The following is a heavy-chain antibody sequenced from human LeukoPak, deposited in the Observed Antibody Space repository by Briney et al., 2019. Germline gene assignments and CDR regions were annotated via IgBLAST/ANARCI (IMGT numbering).Heavy chain of an antibody. J-gene: IGHJ4*02. D-gene: IGHD4-17*01. CDR1: GGSFSGYY. V-gene: IGHV4-34*01. Sequence: SSETLSLTCAVYGGSFSGYYWSWIRQPPGKGLEWIGEINHSGSTNYNTSLKSRVTISVDTSKNHFSLKLSSVTAADTAVYYCARRKSDGYGDYRIDYWGQGTLVTVSS. CDR2: INHSGST. CDR3: ARRKSDGYGDYRIDY.